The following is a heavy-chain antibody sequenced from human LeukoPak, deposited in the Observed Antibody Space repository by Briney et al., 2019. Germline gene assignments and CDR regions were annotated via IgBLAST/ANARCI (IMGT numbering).Heavy chain of an antibody. CDR2: IYTGGGR. CDR1: GFTVSSNY. J-gene: IGHJ4*02. Sequence: GGSLRLSCAPLGFTVSSNYMSWVRQAPGKELEWVSVIYTGGGRYYADSVRGRFTISRDTSKSMVFLQMNSLRVEDTAVYYCARGIDYWGRGTLVTVSS. CDR3: ARGIDY. V-gene: IGHV3-53*01.